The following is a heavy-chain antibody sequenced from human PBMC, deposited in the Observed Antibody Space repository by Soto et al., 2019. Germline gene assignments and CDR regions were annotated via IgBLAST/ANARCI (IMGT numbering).Heavy chain of an antibody. Sequence: PSETLSLTCTVSGDSVSSILYYWSWIRQPPGKRLEGIGNISDSGSATYKTSLRSRLTMSMNTSKNQFSLRLSSVTTAETAVYYCARSVRSDSDRIDHXWGQGTLVTVSX. D-gene: IGHD2-21*02. CDR2: ISDSGSA. V-gene: IGHV4-61*01. CDR3: ARSVRSDSDRIDHX. CDR1: GDSVSSILYY. J-gene: IGHJ1*01.